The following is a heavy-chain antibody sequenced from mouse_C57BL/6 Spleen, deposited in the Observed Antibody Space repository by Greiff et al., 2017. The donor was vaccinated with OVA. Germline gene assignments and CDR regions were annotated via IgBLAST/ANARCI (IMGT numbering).Heavy chain of an antibody. CDR3: ARSSYYSNYEAY. V-gene: IGHV14-2*01. CDR2: IDPEDGET. Sequence: VQLQQPGAELVKPGASVKLSCTASGFNIKDYYMHWVKQRTEQGLEWIGRIDPEDGETKYAPKFPGKATITADTSSNTAYLQLSSLTSEDTAVYYCARSSYYSNYEAYWGQGTLVTVSA. CDR1: GFNIKDYY. J-gene: IGHJ3*01. D-gene: IGHD2-5*01.